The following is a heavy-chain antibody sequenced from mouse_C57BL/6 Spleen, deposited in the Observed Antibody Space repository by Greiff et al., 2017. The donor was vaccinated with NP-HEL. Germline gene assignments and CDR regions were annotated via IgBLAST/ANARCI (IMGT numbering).Heavy chain of an antibody. J-gene: IGHJ2*01. CDR1: GFNIKDYS. CDR3: DRDYDGSEDY. CDR2: IDPEDGET. Sequence: VQLQQSGAELVKPGASVKLSCPASGFNIKDYSMHWVKQRTEQGLEWIGRIDPEDGETKYAPKFQGKATIPADTSSNTAYLQLSSLTSEDTAVYYGDRDYDGSEDYWGQGTTLTVSA. D-gene: IGHD2-4*01. V-gene: IGHV14-2*01.